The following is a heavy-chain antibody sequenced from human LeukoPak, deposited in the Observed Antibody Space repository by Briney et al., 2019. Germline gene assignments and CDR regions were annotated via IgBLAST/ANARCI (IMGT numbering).Heavy chain of an antibody. D-gene: IGHD6-6*01. Sequence: GGSLRLSCAASGFTFSNYGMNWVRQAPGKGLEWVSYISSSSSYIYYADSVKGRFTISRDNAKNSQYLQMNSLRAEDTAVYYCAKVLEQLVPDYWGQGTLVTVSS. CDR3: AKVLEQLVPDY. CDR2: ISSSSSYI. CDR1: GFTFSNYG. J-gene: IGHJ4*02. V-gene: IGHV3-21*01.